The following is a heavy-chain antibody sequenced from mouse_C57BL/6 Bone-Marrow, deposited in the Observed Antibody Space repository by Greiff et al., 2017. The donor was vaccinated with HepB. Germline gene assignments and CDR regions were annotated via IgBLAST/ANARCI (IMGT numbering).Heavy chain of an antibody. D-gene: IGHD1-1*01. Sequence: VQLKESGPGLVKPSQSLSLTCSVTGYSITSGYYWNWIRQFPGNKLEWMGYISYDGSNKYNPSLKNRISITRDTSKNQFFLKLNPVTTEDTATYYCARGGSSSLYAMDYWGQGTSVTVSS. V-gene: IGHV3-6*01. J-gene: IGHJ4*01. CDR2: ISYDGSN. CDR3: ARGGSSSLYAMDY. CDR1: GYSITSGYY.